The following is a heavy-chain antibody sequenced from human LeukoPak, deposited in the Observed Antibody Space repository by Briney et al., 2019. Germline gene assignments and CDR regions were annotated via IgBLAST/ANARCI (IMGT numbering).Heavy chain of an antibody. V-gene: IGHV4-4*07. J-gene: IGHJ4*02. Sequence: SETLTLTCTVSGVSVTNYYWAWTRQPAGKGLEWIGRMYISGSTNYNPSLKSRVTISIDKTKNQFSLMLRSVTAADTAVYYCARDYLVGAPLDSWGQGTLVTVSP. D-gene: IGHD1-26*01. CDR1: GVSVTNYY. CDR2: MYISGST. CDR3: ARDYLVGAPLDS.